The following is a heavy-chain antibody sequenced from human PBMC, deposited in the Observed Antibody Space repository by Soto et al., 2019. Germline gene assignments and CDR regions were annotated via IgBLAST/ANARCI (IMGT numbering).Heavy chain of an antibody. Sequence: GVPLRLSCAASGFTFSSYSMSWVRPAPGKGLEWVSAISGSGGSTYYADSVKGRFTISRDNSKNTLYLQMNSLRAEDTAVYYCAKESPSSGWSNYFDYWGQGTLVTVSS. D-gene: IGHD6-19*01. CDR1: GFTFSSYS. J-gene: IGHJ4*02. V-gene: IGHV3-23*01. CDR2: ISGSGGST. CDR3: AKESPSSGWSNYFDY.